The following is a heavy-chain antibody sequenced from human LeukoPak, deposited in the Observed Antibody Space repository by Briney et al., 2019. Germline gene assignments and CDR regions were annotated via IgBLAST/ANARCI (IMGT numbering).Heavy chain of an antibody. D-gene: IGHD3-22*01. CDR3: ARAHQVLMIASAFDV. V-gene: IGHV3-20*04. J-gene: IGHJ3*01. CDR1: GFTVSSNY. Sequence: PGGSLRLSCAASGFTVSSNYMSWVRQAPGKGLEWISGSTWNGGPIGYAESVKGRFTISRDNAKNFLYLQMNTLRPEDTALYYCARAHQVLMIASAFDVWGQGTMVTVSS. CDR2: STWNGGPI.